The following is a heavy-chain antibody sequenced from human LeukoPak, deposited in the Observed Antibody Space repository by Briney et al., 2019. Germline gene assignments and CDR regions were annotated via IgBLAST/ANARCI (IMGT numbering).Heavy chain of an antibody. D-gene: IGHD3-22*01. CDR3: AKDRVLVVDV. CDR1: EFTFSSYA. J-gene: IGHJ6*04. Sequence: GGSLRLSCAASEFTFSSYAMSLVRQAPGKGLEWVSAISGSGGSTYYADSVKGRFTISRDNSKNTLYLQMNSLRAEDTAVYYCAKDRVLVVDVWGKGTTVTVSS. CDR2: ISGSGGST. V-gene: IGHV3-23*01.